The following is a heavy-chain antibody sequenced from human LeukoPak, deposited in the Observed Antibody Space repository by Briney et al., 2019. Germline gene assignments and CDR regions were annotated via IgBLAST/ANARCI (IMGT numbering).Heavy chain of an antibody. CDR2: INPNSGGT. D-gene: IGHD6-19*01. CDR1: GYTFTSYY. J-gene: IGHJ4*02. CDR3: ARDRIAVAGDFDY. V-gene: IGHV1-2*02. Sequence: ASVKVSCKASGYTFTSYYMHWVRQAPGQGLEWMGWINPNSGGTNYAQKFQGRVTMTRDTSISTAYMELSRLRSDDTAVYYCARDRIAVAGDFDYWGQGTLVTVSS.